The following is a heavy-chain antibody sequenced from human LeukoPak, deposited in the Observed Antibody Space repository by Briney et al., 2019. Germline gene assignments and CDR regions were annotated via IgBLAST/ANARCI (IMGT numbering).Heavy chain of an antibody. J-gene: IGHJ3*02. V-gene: IGHV3-33*01. CDR2: IWYDGSNK. CDR1: GFTFSSYG. CDR3: AREGGIAAAGTGAFDI. Sequence: TGGSLRLSCAASGFTFSSYGMHWVRQAPGKGLEWVAVIWYDGSNKYYADSVKGRFTISRDNSKNTLYLQMNSLRAEDTAVYYCAREGGIAAAGTGAFDIRGQGTMVTVSS. D-gene: IGHD6-13*01.